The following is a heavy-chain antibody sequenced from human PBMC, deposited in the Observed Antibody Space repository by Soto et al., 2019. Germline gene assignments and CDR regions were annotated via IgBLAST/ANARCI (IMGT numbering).Heavy chain of an antibody. CDR2: INHSGST. Sequence: PSETLSLTCAVYGGSSSGYYWSWIRQPPGKGLEWIGEINHSGSTNYNPSLKSRVTISVDTSKNQFSLKLSSVTAADTAVYYCARAIILTGYHYYYYGMDVWGQGTTVTVSS. J-gene: IGHJ6*02. CDR1: GGSSSGYY. D-gene: IGHD3-9*01. CDR3: ARAIILTGYHYYYYGMDV. V-gene: IGHV4-34*01.